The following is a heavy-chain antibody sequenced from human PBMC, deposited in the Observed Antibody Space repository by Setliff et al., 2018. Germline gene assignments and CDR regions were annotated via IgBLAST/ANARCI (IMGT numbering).Heavy chain of an antibody. CDR3: TTAGSSDWVPIAY. J-gene: IGHJ4*02. CDR2: VKSKSEGGTT. D-gene: IGHD3-10*01. CDR1: GFNFNNYN. Sequence: TGGSLRLSCAASGFNFNNYNMSWVRQAPGKGLEWVGRVKSKSEGGTTHYAGPVKGRITVSRDDSKNTLYLDLNSLQIEDTAVYYCTTAGSSDWVPIAYWGQGTLVTVSS. V-gene: IGHV3-15*05.